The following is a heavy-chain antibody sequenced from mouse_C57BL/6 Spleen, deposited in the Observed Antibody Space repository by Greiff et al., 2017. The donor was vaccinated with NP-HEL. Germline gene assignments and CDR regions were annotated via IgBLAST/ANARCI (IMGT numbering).Heavy chain of an antibody. J-gene: IGHJ4*01. D-gene: IGHD1-1*01. Sequence: EVQLVESGAELVRPGASVKLSCTASGFNIKDDYMHWVKQRPEQGLEWIGWIDPENGDTEYASKFQGKATITADTSSNTAYLQLSSLTSEDTAVYYCTMHYYGSSLYAMDYWGQGTSVTVSS. V-gene: IGHV14-4*01. CDR1: GFNIKDDY. CDR3: TMHYYGSSLYAMDY. CDR2: IDPENGDT.